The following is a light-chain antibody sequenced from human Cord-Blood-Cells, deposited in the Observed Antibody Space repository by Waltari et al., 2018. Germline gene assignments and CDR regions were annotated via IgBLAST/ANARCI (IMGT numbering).Light chain of an antibody. CDR2: AAS. CDR1: QRICSY. V-gene: IGKV1-39*01. J-gene: IGKJ1*01. Sequence: IQMTKSPSSLSASVGDRVPITCRASQRICSYLNWYQQKPGKAPKLLIYAASSLLSRVPTRFSVSGSGTGFTRTISSLQPEDFATYYCQQGYSTPRTFGRGTKVEIK. CDR3: QQGYSTPRT.